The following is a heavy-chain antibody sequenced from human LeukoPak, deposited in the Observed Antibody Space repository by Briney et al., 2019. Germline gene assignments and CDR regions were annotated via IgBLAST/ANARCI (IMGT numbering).Heavy chain of an antibody. Sequence: PSETLSLTCAVYGGSFSGYYWSWIRPPPGKGREWIGEINQSGSTNYNPSLKSRVTISVDTSKNQFSLKLSSVTAADTAVYYCARGREDIVVVVAATLYGMDVWGQGTTVTASS. J-gene: IGHJ6*02. D-gene: IGHD2-15*01. V-gene: IGHV4-34*01. CDR2: INQSGST. CDR3: ARGREDIVVVVAATLYGMDV. CDR1: GGSFSGYY.